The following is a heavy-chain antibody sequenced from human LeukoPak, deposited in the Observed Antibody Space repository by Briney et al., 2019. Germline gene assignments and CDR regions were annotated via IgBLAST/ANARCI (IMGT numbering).Heavy chain of an antibody. J-gene: IGHJ6*03. V-gene: IGHV1-2*02. CDR3: ARPINRGGSYSYYYYMDV. CDR1: GYTFTGYY. Sequence: ASVKVSCKASGYTFTGYYMHWVRQAPGQGLEWMGWINPNSGGTNYAQKFQGRVTMTRDTSISTAYMELSRLRSDDTAVYYCARPINRGGSYSYYYYMDVWGKGTTVTVSS. CDR2: INPNSGGT. D-gene: IGHD1-26*01.